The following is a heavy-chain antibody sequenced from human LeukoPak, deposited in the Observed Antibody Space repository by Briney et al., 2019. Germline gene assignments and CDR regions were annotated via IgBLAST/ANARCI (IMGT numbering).Heavy chain of an antibody. CDR1: GDTFIRYG. CDR2: ISGYNGNT. D-gene: IGHD3-22*01. V-gene: IGHV1-18*01. Sequence: ASVKVSCKASGDTFIRYGITWVRQAPGRGLEWMGWISGYNGNTNYAQKLQGRVTMTTDTSTSTAYMELRSLKSDDTAVYYCASLKNYYDSSGYLVTDAFDIWGQGTMVTVSS. J-gene: IGHJ3*02. CDR3: ASLKNYYDSSGYLVTDAFDI.